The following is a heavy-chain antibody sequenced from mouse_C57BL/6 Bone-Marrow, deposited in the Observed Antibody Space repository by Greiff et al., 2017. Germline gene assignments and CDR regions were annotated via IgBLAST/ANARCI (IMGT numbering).Heavy chain of an antibody. V-gene: IGHV1-81*01. CDR1: GYTFTSYG. CDR3: AREGYSTGYC. CDR2: IYPRSGNT. J-gene: IGHJ2*01. Sequence: QVQLQQSGAELARPGASVKLSCKASGYTFTSYGISWVKQRTGQGLEWIGGIYPRSGNTYYNEKFKGKATLTADKSSSTAYMELRSLTSEDSAVYFCAREGYSTGYCWGQGTTLTVSS. D-gene: IGHD3-2*02.